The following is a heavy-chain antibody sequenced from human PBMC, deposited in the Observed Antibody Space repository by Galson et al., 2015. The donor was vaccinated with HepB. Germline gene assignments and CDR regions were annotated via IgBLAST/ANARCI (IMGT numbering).Heavy chain of an antibody. CDR1: GYSFTSYW. D-gene: IGHD3-22*01. J-gene: IGHJ4*02. CDR2: IDPSDSYT. CDR3: ARRVDYYDRSGYSYYFDF. Sequence: QSGAEVKKPGESLRISCKGSGYSFTSYWVSWVRQMPGKGLEWLGNIDPSDSYTNYSPSFRGHVTISADTSTTTAYLQWSSLKPSDTAIYYCARRVDYYDRSGYSYYFDFWGQGTLVTVSS. V-gene: IGHV5-10-1*01.